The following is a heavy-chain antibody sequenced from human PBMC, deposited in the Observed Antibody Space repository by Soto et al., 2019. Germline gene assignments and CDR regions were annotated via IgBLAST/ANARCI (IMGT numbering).Heavy chain of an antibody. CDR1: RFTFSIYW. V-gene: IGHV3-7*03. D-gene: IGHD2-8*01. Sequence: GGSLRLSCASSRFTFSIYWMSWVRQAPGKGLEWVANINQDSSGKYYVDSVKGRFTISRDNARNLLFLQMNSLRVEDTGVYFCAKDAFSTPSNSWGQGTLVTVSS. J-gene: IGHJ5*02. CDR3: AKDAFSTPSNS. CDR2: INQDSSGK.